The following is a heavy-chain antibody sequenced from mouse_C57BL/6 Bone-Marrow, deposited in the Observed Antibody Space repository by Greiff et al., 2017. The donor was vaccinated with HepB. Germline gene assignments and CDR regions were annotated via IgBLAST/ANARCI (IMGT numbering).Heavy chain of an antibody. V-gene: IGHV14-4*01. CDR1: GFNIKDDY. D-gene: IGHD1-1*01. J-gene: IGHJ3*01. CDR2: IDPENGDT. Sequence: EVQLQQSGAELVRPGASVKLSCTASGFNIKDDYMHWVKQRPEQGLEWIGWIDPENGDTEYASKFQGKATITADTSSNTAYLQLSSLTSEDTAVYYSTTYGSSSWFAYWGQGALVTVSA. CDR3: TTYGSSSWFAY.